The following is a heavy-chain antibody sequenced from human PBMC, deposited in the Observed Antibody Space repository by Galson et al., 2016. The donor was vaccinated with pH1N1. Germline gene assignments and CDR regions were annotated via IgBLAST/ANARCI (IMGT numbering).Heavy chain of an antibody. CDR3: ARDSGRAGAFDI. CDR2: IIPLFGTG. Sequence: SVKVSCKASRGTFSNYVINWVRQAPGQGLEWMGGIIPLFGTGYNARNFQGRFTITADKSTSTTYMELNSLTSEDTALYFCARDSGRAGAFDIWGPGTMVTVSS. J-gene: IGHJ3*02. CDR1: RGTFSNYV. D-gene: IGHD6-25*01. V-gene: IGHV1-69*06.